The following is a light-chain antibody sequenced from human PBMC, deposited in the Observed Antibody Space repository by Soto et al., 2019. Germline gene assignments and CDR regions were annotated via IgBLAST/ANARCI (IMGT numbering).Light chain of an antibody. Sequence: DIVMTQSPLSLPVTPGEAASISCRSCESLLFTNGYNYLVWYVQKPGQSPQLLIYLGSHRAPGVPDRFSGSGSGTDFTLKISRVEAEDVGFYYCMQGVETPFTFGPGTKVDIK. CDR2: LGS. CDR3: MQGVETPFT. CDR1: ESLLFTNGYNY. J-gene: IGKJ3*01. V-gene: IGKV2-28*01.